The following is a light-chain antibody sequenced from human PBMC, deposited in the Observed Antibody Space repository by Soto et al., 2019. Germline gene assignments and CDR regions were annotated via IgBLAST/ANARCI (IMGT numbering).Light chain of an antibody. J-gene: IGKJ2*01. V-gene: IGKV3-15*01. CDR2: GAS. Sequence: EIVMTQSPATLSVSPGEGATLSCRASQSVRSNLAWYQQKPGQAPRLLIYGASTRATGIPARFSGSGSGTEFTLTISSLQSEDFAIYYCQQYNNWPPLYTFGQGTKVDIK. CDR1: QSVRSN. CDR3: QQYNNWPPLYT.